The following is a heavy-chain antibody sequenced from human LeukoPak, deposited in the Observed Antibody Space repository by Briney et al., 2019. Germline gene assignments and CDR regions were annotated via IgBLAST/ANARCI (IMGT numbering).Heavy chain of an antibody. V-gene: IGHV4-34*01. CDR2: INHSGST. D-gene: IGHD2-21*02. J-gene: IGHJ5*02. CDR3: ATRVETNWFDP. CDR1: GGSFSGYY. Sequence: SETLSLTCAVYGGSFSGYYWSWIRQPPGKGLEWIGEINHSGSTNYNPSLKSRVTISVDTSKNQFSLKLSSVTAADTAVYYCATRVETNWFDPWGQGTLVTVSS.